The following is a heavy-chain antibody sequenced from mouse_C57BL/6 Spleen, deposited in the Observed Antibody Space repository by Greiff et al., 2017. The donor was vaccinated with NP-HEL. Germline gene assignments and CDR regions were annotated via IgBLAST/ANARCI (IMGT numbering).Heavy chain of an antibody. CDR2: INPNNGGT. Sequence: VQLQQSGPELVKPGASVKISCKASGYTFTDYYMNWVKQSHGKSLEWIGDINPNNGGTSYNQKFKGKATLTVDKSSSTAYMELRSLTSEDSAVYYCARVRRDYAMDYWGQGTSVTVSS. CDR3: ARVRRDYAMDY. J-gene: IGHJ4*01. CDR1: GYTFTDYY. V-gene: IGHV1-26*01.